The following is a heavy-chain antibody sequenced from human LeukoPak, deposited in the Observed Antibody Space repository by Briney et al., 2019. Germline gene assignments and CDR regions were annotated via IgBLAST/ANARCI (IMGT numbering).Heavy chain of an antibody. D-gene: IGHD3-22*01. CDR1: GGSISSSSYY. V-gene: IGHV4-39*07. CDR3: ARAPLITMIVVVAYAFDI. CDR2: IYYSGST. Sequence: SETLSLTCTVSGGSISSSSYYWGWIRQPPGKGLEWIGSIYYSGSTYYNPSLESRVTISVDTSKNQFSLKLSSVTAADTAVYYCARAPLITMIVVVAYAFDIWGQGTLVTVSS. J-gene: IGHJ4*02.